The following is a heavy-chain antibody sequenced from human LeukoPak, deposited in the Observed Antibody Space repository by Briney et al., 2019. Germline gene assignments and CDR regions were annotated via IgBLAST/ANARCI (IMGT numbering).Heavy chain of an antibody. CDR2: ISSSGSNI. Sequence: GGSLRLSCAASGFTFSSYSMDWVRQAPGKGLEWVSYISSSGSNIYYADAVKGRFTISRDNAKNSLYLQMNSLRAEDTAVYYCARDNYDSSTPYYFDYWGQGTLVTVSS. CDR1: GFTFSSYS. CDR3: ARDNYDSSTPYYFDY. J-gene: IGHJ4*02. V-gene: IGHV3-48*04. D-gene: IGHD3-22*01.